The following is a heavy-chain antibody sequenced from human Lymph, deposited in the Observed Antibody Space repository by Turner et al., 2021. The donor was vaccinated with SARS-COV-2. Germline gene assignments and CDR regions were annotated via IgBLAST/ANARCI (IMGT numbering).Heavy chain of an antibody. D-gene: IGHD3-3*01. CDR2: IKKDGSEK. Sequence: EVQLVESGGGLVQPGGSLRLSCAASGFTFRSYWMSWVRQAPGKGLEWVANIKKDGSEKYYVDSVKGRFTISRDNAKNSLYLQMNSLRADDTAVYFCARVGVRFEWSDGYHYYYAMDVWGQGTTVTVSS. CDR1: GFTFRSYW. CDR3: ARVGVRFEWSDGYHYYYAMDV. J-gene: IGHJ6*02. V-gene: IGHV3-7*03.